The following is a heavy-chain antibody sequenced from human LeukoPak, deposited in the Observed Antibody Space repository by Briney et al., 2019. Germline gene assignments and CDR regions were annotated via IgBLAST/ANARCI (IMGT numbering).Heavy chain of an antibody. J-gene: IGHJ4*02. V-gene: IGHV3-48*03. CDR1: GFTFSSYE. D-gene: IGHD3-3*01. CDR3: ARDNLGVVFDY. CDR2: ISSSGSTI. Sequence: GGSLRLSCAASGFTFSSYEMNWVRQAPGKGLEWVSYISSSGSTIYYADSVKGRFTISRDNSKNMLYLQMNSLRAEDTAVYHCARDNLGVVFDYWGQGTLVTVSS.